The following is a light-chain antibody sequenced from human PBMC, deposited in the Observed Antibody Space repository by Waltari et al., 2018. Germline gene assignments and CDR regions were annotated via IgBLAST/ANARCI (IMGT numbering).Light chain of an antibody. V-gene: IGLV1-47*01. CDR1: NSNLGSNS. Sequence: QSVLTQPPSASETPGQRVTISCSGSNSNLGSNSLYWYQQPPGTAPKPLIYRNNQRPSGVPDRFSASKSGTSASLAIDGLRSEDEAVYYCASWDDSHYVFGPGTQVTVL. CDR2: RNN. CDR3: ASWDDSHYV. J-gene: IGLJ1*01.